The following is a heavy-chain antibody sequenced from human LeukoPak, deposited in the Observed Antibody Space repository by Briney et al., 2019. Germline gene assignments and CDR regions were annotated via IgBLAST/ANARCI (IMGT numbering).Heavy chain of an antibody. Sequence: KTSETLSLTCTVSGYSISSGYYWGWIRQPPGKGLEWIGSIYHSGSTYYNPSLESRVTISVDTSKNQFSLKLSSVTAADTAVYYCARVSNYYYYYMDVWGKGTTVTVSS. V-gene: IGHV4-38-2*02. CDR1: GYSISSGYY. CDR2: IYHSGST. CDR3: ARVSNYYYYYMDV. J-gene: IGHJ6*03. D-gene: IGHD3-3*02.